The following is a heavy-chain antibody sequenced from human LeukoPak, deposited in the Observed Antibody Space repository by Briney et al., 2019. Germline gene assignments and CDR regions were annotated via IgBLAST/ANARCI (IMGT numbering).Heavy chain of an antibody. CDR3: AHIGIGDSGVVIIKSNPPYYFDY. D-gene: IGHD3-3*01. Sequence: SGPTLVNPTQTLTLTCTFSGFSFSTSGVGVGWIRQPPGKALGWLALIYWNDDKRYSPSLKSRLTITKGTSKNQVVLTMTNMDPVDTATYYCAHIGIGDSGVVIIKSNPPYYFDYWGQGTLVTVSS. J-gene: IGHJ4*02. CDR2: IYWNDDK. V-gene: IGHV2-5*01. CDR1: GFSFSTSGVG.